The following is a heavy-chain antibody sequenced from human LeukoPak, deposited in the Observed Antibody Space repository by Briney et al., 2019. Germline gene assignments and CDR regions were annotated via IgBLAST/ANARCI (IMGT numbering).Heavy chain of an antibody. V-gene: IGHV3-7*05. D-gene: IGHD5-12*01. Sequence: PGGSLRLSCAPSGFTFTTYWMSWVRQAPGKGLEWVANIKEDGSEKYYVDSVKGRFTISRDNAKNSQYLQMNSLRVDDTAVYYCARLPLTARLHFEYWGQGTLVTVSS. CDR3: ARLPLTARLHFEY. CDR2: IKEDGSEK. J-gene: IGHJ4*02. CDR1: GFTFTTYW.